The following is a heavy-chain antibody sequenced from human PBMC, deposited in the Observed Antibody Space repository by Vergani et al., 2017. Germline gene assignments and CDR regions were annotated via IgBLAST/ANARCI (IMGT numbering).Heavy chain of an antibody. D-gene: IGHD2-15*01. V-gene: IGHV3-30*02. CDR1: GFTFSDFS. CDR3: AKEGGGYCSGGTCYPEY. Sequence: VQLVESGGGLVKPGGSLRLSCAASGFTFSDFSMHWVRQAPGKGLEWVASIRSDESRRYYGDSMEGPFTISRDNSKNTLYLQMKSLRPEDTAVYYCAKEGGGYCSGGTCYPEYWGQGTLVTVSS. J-gene: IGHJ4*02. CDR2: IRSDESRR.